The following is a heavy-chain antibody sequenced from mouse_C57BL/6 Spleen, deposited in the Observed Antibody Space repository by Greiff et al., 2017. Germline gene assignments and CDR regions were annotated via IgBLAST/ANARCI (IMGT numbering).Heavy chain of an antibody. CDR1: GYTFTSYW. CDR2: IYPGSGST. D-gene: IGHD1-1*01. CDR3: ARPFLYYGSSCCDY. V-gene: IGHV1-55*01. J-gene: IGHJ2*01. Sequence: VQLQQPGAELVKPGASVKMSCKASGYTFTSYWITWVKQRPGQGLEWIGDIYPGSGSTNYNEKFKSKATLTVDTSSSTAYMQLSSLTSEDSAVYYCARPFLYYGSSCCDYWGQGTTLTVSS.